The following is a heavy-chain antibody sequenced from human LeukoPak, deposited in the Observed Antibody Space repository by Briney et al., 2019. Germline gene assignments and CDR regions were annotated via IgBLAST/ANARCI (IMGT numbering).Heavy chain of an antibody. V-gene: IGHV1-69*13. CDR1: GGTFSSYA. CDR3: ARSHGRYCSGGSCHEGYFDY. J-gene: IGHJ4*02. D-gene: IGHD2-15*01. Sequence: SVKVSCKASGGTFSSYAISWVRQAPGQGLEWMGGIIPIFGTANYAQKFQGGVTITADESASTAYMALSSLRSEDTAVYYCARSHGRYCSGGSCHEGYFDYWGQGTLVTVSS. CDR2: IIPIFGTA.